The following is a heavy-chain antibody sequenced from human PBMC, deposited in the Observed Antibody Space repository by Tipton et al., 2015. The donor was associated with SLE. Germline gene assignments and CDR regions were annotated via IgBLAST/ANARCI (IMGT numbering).Heavy chain of an antibody. CDR1: GDSVGTNY. V-gene: IGHV4-4*07. D-gene: IGHD3-10*01. J-gene: IGHJ6*03. CDR2: LYGSGSPT. CDR3: ARDSHDSGNYYYYYYMDV. Sequence: TLSLTCTVSGDSVGTNYWNWIRQPAGKGLEWIGRLYGSGSPTHYNPSLEGRVTVSVDTSQNQVSLKLTSVTAADTAIYYCARDSHDSGNYYYYYYMDVWGKGTTVTVSS.